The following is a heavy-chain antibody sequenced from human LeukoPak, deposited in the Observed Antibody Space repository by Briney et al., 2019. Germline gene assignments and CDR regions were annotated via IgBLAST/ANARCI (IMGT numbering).Heavy chain of an antibody. V-gene: IGHV3-23*01. D-gene: IGHD6-19*01. J-gene: IGHJ4*02. CDR2: ISNSGGST. Sequence: GGSLRLSCAASGFTLNTYTMYWVRQAPGKGLEWVSGISNSGGSTYYADSVKGRFTISRDNSKNTLYLQMNSLRVEDTAVYYCAKEFRGGWPFDYWGQGTLVTVSS. CDR1: GFTLNTYT. CDR3: AKEFRGGWPFDY.